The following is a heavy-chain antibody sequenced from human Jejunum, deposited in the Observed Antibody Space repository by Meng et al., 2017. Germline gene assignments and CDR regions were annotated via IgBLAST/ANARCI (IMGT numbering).Heavy chain of an antibody. D-gene: IGHD3-16*01. CDR3: ASDRITD. V-gene: IGHV3-74*01. Sequence: VQLVEAGGGLVQPGGSLGLSCAASGFTFSSHWMHWVRQAPGKGLVWLSRVSTDGTITNYADSVKGRFTISRDNAKDTVFLEMNSLRVEDTAVYYCASDRITDWGQGTLVTVSS. J-gene: IGHJ1*01. CDR1: GFTFSSHW. CDR2: VSTDGTIT.